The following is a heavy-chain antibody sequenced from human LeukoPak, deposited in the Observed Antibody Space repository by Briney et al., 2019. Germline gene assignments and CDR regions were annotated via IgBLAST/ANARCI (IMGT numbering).Heavy chain of an antibody. CDR2: ISSSSSYI. Sequence: PGGSLRLSCAASGFTFDDFGMSWVRQVPGKGLQWVSSISSSSSYIYYADSVKGRFTISRDNAKNSLYLQMNSLRAEDTAVYYCARDPRVPSPFDYWGQGTLVTVSS. CDR1: GFTFDDFG. J-gene: IGHJ4*02. CDR3: ARDPRVPSPFDY. V-gene: IGHV3-21*01.